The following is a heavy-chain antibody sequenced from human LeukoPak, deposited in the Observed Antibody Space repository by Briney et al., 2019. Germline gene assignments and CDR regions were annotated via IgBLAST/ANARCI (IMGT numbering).Heavy chain of an antibody. Sequence: ASVKVSCKASGYTFTGYYMHWVRQAPGQGLEWMGWINPNSGGTNCAQKFQGRVTMTRDMSTSTVYMGLSSLRSEDTAVYYCARAGVLLWFGESPGAFDIWGQGTMVTVSS. D-gene: IGHD3-10*01. CDR2: INPNSGGT. CDR3: ARAGVLLWFGESPGAFDI. V-gene: IGHV1-2*02. J-gene: IGHJ3*02. CDR1: GYTFTGYY.